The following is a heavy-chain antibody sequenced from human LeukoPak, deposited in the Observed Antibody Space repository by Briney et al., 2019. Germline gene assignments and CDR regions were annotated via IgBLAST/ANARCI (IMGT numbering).Heavy chain of an antibody. CDR3: TRDTLYCSGGYCYHDI. J-gene: IGHJ3*02. Sequence: GGSLRLSCAASGFTFSSYWMHWVRQAPGKGLVWVSRINSDGSSTTYADSVKGRFTISRDNAKNTLYLQMNSLRAEDTAVYYCTRDTLYCSGGYCYHDIWGQGTMVTVSS. CDR2: INSDGSST. CDR1: GFTFSSYW. D-gene: IGHD2-15*01. V-gene: IGHV3-74*01.